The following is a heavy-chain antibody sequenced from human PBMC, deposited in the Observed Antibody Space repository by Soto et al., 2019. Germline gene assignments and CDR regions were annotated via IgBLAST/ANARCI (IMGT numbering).Heavy chain of an antibody. CDR2: IKQEESDK. CDR1: GFRFRDYW. CDR3: AKVKGYDSSGYYTYYFDD. D-gene: IGHD3-22*01. V-gene: IGHV3-7*03. Sequence: PGGSLRLSCAVSGFRFRDYWMSWVRQAPRKGLEWVANIKQEESDKYYVDAVKGRFTISRDNSKNTLYLKMNPLRAEDTAVYYCAKVKGYDSSGYYTYYFDDWGQGTLVTVSS. J-gene: IGHJ4*02.